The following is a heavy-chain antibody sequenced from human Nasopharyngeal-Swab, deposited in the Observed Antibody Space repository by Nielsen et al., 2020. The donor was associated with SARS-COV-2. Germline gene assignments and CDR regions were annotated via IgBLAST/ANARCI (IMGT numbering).Heavy chain of an antibody. J-gene: IGHJ4*02. Sequence: WVRQAPGQGLEWLGWISAYNGNTNYAQKLQGRVTMTTDTSTSTAYMELRSLRSDDTAVYYCARDLRHYCGGDCYSWAFDYWGQGTLVTVSS. CDR2: ISAYNGNT. CDR3: ARDLRHYCGGDCYSWAFDY. D-gene: IGHD2-21*01. V-gene: IGHV1-18*01.